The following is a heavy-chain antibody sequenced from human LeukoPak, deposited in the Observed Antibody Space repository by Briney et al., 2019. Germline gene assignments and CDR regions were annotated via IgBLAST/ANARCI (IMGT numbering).Heavy chain of an antibody. V-gene: IGHV1-8*01. CDR1: GYTFSSYD. D-gene: IGHD1-26*01. J-gene: IGHJ6*03. CDR2: MNPNSGNT. Sequence: GDSVKVSCKASGYTFSSYDINWVRQATGQGRDWMGWMNPNSGNTGYAQKFQGRVTMTRSTSISTAYMELSSLRSENTAVYYCARGQLGRRNYYYMDVWGKGTTVTVSS. CDR3: ARGQLGRRNYYYMDV.